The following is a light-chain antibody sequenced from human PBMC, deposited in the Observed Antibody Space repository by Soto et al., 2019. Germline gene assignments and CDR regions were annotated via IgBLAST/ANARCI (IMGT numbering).Light chain of an antibody. Sequence: QLVLTQPPSASGSPGQSVTISCTGTSSDVGGYNYVSWYQQHPDKAPRLMIYEVTKRPSGVPDRFSGSKSGNTASLTVSGLQAEDEADYYCSSYAGSDNLGVFGTGTKVTVL. V-gene: IGLV2-8*01. CDR1: SSDVGGYNY. J-gene: IGLJ1*01. CDR3: SSYAGSDNLGV. CDR2: EVT.